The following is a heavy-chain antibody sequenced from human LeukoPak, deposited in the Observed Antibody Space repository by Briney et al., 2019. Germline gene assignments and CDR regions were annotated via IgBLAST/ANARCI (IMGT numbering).Heavy chain of an antibody. V-gene: IGHV3-23*01. CDR1: GFTFSSYA. CDR2: ISGSGGST. J-gene: IGHJ4*02. Sequence: PGGSLRLSCAASGFTFSSYAMSWVRQAPGKGLEWVSAISGSGGSTYYADSVKGRFTISRDNSKNTLYLQMNSLRAEDTAVYYCAKGDIVVVPAAILFDYWGQGTLVTVSS. D-gene: IGHD2-2*02. CDR3: AKGDIVVVPAAILFDY.